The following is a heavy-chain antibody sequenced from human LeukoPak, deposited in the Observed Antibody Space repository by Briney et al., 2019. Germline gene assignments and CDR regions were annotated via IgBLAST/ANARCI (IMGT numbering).Heavy chain of an antibody. CDR1: GFAFSSYA. V-gene: IGHV3-30*04. CDR2: ISYDGSNK. D-gene: IGHD3-10*02. J-gene: IGHJ6*04. CDR3: AELGITMIGGV. Sequence: GGSLRLSCAASGFAFSSYAMHWVRQAPGKGLEWVAVISYDGSNKHYADSKNTLYLQMNSLRAEDTAVYYCAELGITMIGGVWGKGTTVTISS.